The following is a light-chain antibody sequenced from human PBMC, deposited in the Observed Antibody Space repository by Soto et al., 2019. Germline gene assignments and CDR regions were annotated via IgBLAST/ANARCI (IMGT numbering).Light chain of an antibody. V-gene: IGKV1-39*01. J-gene: IGKJ1*01. CDR3: QQSYCTPPT. CDR1: QSISSY. Sequence: DIQMTQSPSSLSASVGDRVTITCRASQSISSYLNWYQQKPGKAPKLLIYGASSLQSGVPSRFSGSGSGTDFTRTISSLQPEDFATYYCQQSYCTPPTFGQGTKVEIK. CDR2: GAS.